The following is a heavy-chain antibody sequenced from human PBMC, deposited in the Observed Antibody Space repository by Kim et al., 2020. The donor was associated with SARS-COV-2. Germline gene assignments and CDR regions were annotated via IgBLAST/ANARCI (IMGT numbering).Heavy chain of an antibody. Sequence: SLKSRVTISVDTSKNQFSLKLSSVTAADTAVYYCAGGYCGGDCSLDAFDIWGQGTMVTVSS. J-gene: IGHJ3*02. D-gene: IGHD2-21*02. CDR3: AGGYCGGDCSLDAFDI. V-gene: IGHV4-59*09.